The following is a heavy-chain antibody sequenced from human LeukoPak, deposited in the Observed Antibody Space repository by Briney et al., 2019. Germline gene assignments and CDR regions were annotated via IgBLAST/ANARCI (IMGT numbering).Heavy chain of an antibody. Sequence: GSLRLSCAASGFTFSSYEMNWVRQAPGKGLEWVSYITSSGSTIYYADSVKGRFTISRDNAQNSLYLQMNSLRAEDTAVYYCARSSGWFRFDYWGQGTLVTVSS. V-gene: IGHV3-48*03. CDR1: GFTFSSYE. CDR3: ARSSGWFRFDY. J-gene: IGHJ4*02. D-gene: IGHD6-19*01. CDR2: ITSSGSTI.